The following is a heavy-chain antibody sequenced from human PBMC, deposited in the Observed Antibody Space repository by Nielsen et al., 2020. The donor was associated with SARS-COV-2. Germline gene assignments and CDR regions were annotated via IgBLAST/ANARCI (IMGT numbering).Heavy chain of an antibody. V-gene: IGHV4-34*01. D-gene: IGHD3-3*01. J-gene: IGHJ5*02. CDR1: GGSFSGYY. CDR2: INHSGST. CDR3: ARLVPDRFLWSVAGWFDP. Sequence: GSLRLSCAVYGGSFSGYYWSWIRQPPGKGLEWIGEINHSGSTNYNPSLKSRVTISVDTSKNQFSLKLSSVTAADTAVYYCARLVPDRFLWSVAGWFDPWGQGTLVTVSS.